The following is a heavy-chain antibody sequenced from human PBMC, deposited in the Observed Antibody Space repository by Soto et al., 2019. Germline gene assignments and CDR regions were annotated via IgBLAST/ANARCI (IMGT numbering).Heavy chain of an antibody. CDR1: GFTFSSYS. CDR3: ARSYDILTGYSGFDY. Sequence: EVQLVESGGGLVKPGGSLRLSCAASGFTFSSYSMNWVRQAPGKGLEWVSSISSSSSFIYYADSVKGRFTISRDNAKNSLYLQMNSLRAEDTAMFYCARSYDILTGYSGFDYWGQGTVVTVSS. V-gene: IGHV3-21*01. D-gene: IGHD3-9*01. CDR2: ISSSSSFI. J-gene: IGHJ4*02.